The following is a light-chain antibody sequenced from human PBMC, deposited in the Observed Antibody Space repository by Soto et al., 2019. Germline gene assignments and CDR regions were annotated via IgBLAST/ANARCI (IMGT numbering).Light chain of an antibody. CDR2: DAS. CDR1: QDISNY. CDR3: QQYDNLLIFT. Sequence: DIQMTQSPSSLSASVGDRVTITCQASQDISNYLNWYQQKPGKAPKLLIYDASNLATGVPSRFSGSGSGTDFTFTISSLQPEDIATYYCQQYDNLLIFTFGPGTKVDIK. J-gene: IGKJ3*01. V-gene: IGKV1-33*01.